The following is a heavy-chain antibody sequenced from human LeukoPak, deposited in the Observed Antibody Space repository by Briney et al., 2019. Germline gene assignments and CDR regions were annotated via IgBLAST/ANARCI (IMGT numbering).Heavy chain of an antibody. J-gene: IGHJ6*02. D-gene: IGHD6-19*01. CDR1: GFTFSTYD. Sequence: GGSLRLSCAASGFTFSTYDMHWVRQRKGQGLEWVSAIGTAGDTYYPGSVKGRLTISRENAKNSLYLLMNSMTAGAAAMYCCARGGYSRGWYHYGMDVWGQGTTVTVSS. CDR2: IGTAGDT. V-gene: IGHV3-13*04. CDR3: ARGGYSRGWYHYGMDV.